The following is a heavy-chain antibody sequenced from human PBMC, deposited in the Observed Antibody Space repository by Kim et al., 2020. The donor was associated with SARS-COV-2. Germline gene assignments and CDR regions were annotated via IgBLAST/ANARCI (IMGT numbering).Heavy chain of an antibody. D-gene: IGHD3-10*01. V-gene: IGHV3-66*01. Sequence: DSVKGRFTISRDNSKNTLYLQMNSLRAEDTAVYYCARDYYGSGSYYNADYWGQGTLVTVSS. CDR3: ARDYYGSGSYYNADY. J-gene: IGHJ4*02.